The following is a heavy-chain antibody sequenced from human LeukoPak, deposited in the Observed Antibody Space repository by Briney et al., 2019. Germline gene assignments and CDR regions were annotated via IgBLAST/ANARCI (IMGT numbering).Heavy chain of an antibody. V-gene: IGHV4-38-2*02. D-gene: IGHD6-13*01. J-gene: IGHJ4*02. CDR3: ARRGSSWPRPAYYFDY. Sequence: SETLSLSCTVSGASISSNYWSWIRQPPGKGLEWIGSIYHSGSTYYNPSLKSRVTISVDTSKIQFSLKLSSVTAADTAVYYCARRGSSWPRPAYYFDYWGQGTLVTVSS. CDR1: GASISSNY. CDR2: IYHSGST.